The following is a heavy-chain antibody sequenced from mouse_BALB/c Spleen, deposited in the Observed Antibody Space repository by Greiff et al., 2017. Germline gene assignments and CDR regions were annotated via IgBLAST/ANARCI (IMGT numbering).Heavy chain of an antibody. CDR2: IYPGNVNT. D-gene: IGHD3-1*01. CDR1: GYTFTSYY. Sequence: VQLQQSGPELVKPGASVRISCKASGYTFTSYYIHWVKQRPGQGLEWIGWIYPGNVNTKYNEKFKGKATLTADKSSSTAYMQLSSLTSEDSAVYFCARSGYGPYFDYWGQGTTLTVSS. V-gene: IGHV1S56*01. J-gene: IGHJ2*01. CDR3: ARSGYGPYFDY.